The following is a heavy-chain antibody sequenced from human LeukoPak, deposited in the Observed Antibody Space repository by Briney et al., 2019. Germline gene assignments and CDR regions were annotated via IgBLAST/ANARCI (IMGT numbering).Heavy chain of an antibody. V-gene: IGHV1-2*02. Sequence: ASVKVSCKASGYTFSGYYLHWVRQAPGQGLEWMGRINAKSGDTVYALKFQGRVTMTSETSISTGYMELSRPKSDDTAIYFCATRRSNSWYYFDLWGQGALVTVSS. D-gene: IGHD2-2*01. CDR2: INAKSGDT. J-gene: IGHJ4*02. CDR1: GYTFSGYY. CDR3: ATRRSNSWYYFDL.